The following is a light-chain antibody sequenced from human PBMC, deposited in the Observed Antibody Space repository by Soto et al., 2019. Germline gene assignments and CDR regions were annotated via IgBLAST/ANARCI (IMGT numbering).Light chain of an antibody. CDR2: AAS. V-gene: IGKV1-39*01. CDR3: QQSYSTPFT. CDR1: QTAASY. J-gene: IGKJ3*01. Sequence: IQMTQSPSSLSASVGDRVTVTCRASQTAASYLKWYQQKPGKAPKLLIRAASRLESGVPVRFSGSGSGTDFTLTISSLQPEDVATYYCQQSYSTPFTFGPGTKVDV.